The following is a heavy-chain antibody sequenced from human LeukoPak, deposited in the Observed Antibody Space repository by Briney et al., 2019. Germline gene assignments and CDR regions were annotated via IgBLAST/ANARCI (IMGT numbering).Heavy chain of an antibody. CDR3: ARAIPRRYYGSGSEPPTLDY. Sequence: PSETLSLTCAVSGGSFSGYYWSWIRQPPGKGLEWIGEINHSGSTNYNPSLKSRVTISVDTSKNQFSLKLSSVTAADTAVYYCARAIPRRYYGSGSEPPTLDYWGQGTLVTVSS. CDR2: INHSGST. V-gene: IGHV4-34*01. D-gene: IGHD3-10*01. J-gene: IGHJ4*02. CDR1: GGSFSGYY.